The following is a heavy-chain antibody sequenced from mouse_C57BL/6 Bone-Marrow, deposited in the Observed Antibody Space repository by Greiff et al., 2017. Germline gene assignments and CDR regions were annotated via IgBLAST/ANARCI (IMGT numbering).Heavy chain of an antibody. Sequence: QVQLQQSGPELARPWASVTISCQAFYTFSRRVHFAIRDTNYWMQWVKQRPGQGLEWIGAIYPGHGDTSYNQTFKGKATLTADKSPSTAYLQLSSRPSEDSAVYYCACSQSYYSFAYWGQGTLVTVSA. D-gene: IGHD2-12*01. CDR1: YTFSRRVH. CDR2: GQGLEWIG. CDR3: SEDSAVYYCACSQSYYSFAY. J-gene: IGHJ3*01. V-gene: IGHV1-87*01.